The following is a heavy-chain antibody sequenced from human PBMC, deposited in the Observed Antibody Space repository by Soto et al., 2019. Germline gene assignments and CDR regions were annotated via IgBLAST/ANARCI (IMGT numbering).Heavy chain of an antibody. Sequence: ASVKVSCKASGGTFSSYAISWVRQAPGQRLEWMGGIIPMFGTANYAQKFQGRVTITADESTSTAYMELSSLRSEDTAVYYCASRVGYCSSTSCSTYYYYYGMDVWGQGTTVTVSS. D-gene: IGHD2-2*02. V-gene: IGHV1-69*13. J-gene: IGHJ6*02. CDR3: ASRVGYCSSTSCSTYYYYYGMDV. CDR2: IIPMFGTA. CDR1: GGTFSSYA.